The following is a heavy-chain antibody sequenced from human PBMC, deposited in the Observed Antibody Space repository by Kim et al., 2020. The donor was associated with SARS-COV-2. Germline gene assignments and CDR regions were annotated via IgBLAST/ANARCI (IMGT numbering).Heavy chain of an antibody. Sequence: GGSLRLSCAASGFTFSSYGMHWVRQAPGKGLEWVAVISYDGSNKYYADSVKGRFTISRDNSKNTLYLQMNSLRAEDTAVYYCAKDLVDWNYVLIYYYYYGMDVWGQGTTVTVSS. CDR3: AKDLVDWNYVLIYYYYYGMDV. CDR1: GFTFSSYG. D-gene: IGHD1-7*01. V-gene: IGHV3-30*18. CDR2: ISYDGSNK. J-gene: IGHJ6*02.